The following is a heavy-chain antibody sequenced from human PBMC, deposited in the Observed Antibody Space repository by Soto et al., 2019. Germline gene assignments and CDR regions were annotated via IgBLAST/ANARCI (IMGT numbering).Heavy chain of an antibody. D-gene: IGHD3-3*01. CDR2: ISSSGSTI. Sequence: GGSLRLSCAASGFTFSDYYMSWIRQAPGKGLEWVSYISSSGSTIYYADSVKGRFTISRDNAKNSLYLQMNSLRAEDTAVYYCARSRSGDDFWSGYSNPPSPPDYWGQGTLVTVSS. CDR3: ARSRSGDDFWSGYSNPPSPPDY. J-gene: IGHJ4*02. CDR1: GFTFSDYY. V-gene: IGHV3-11*01.